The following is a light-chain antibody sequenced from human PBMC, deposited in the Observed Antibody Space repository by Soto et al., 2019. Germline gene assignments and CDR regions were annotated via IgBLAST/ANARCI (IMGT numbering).Light chain of an antibody. CDR3: KQYDNLPPIT. Sequence: DIQMTQSPSSLSASVGDRVTITCQAGQDISNYLNWYQQKPGKAPKLLIYDASNLETGGPSRFSGSGSGTDFTFTISSLPPEDIATYYCKQYDNLPPITFGHGTRLEIK. V-gene: IGKV1-33*01. CDR1: QDISNY. J-gene: IGKJ5*01. CDR2: DAS.